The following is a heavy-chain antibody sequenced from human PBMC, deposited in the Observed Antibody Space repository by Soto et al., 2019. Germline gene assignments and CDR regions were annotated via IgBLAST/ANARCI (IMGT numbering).Heavy chain of an antibody. CDR2: MYAGGDT. Sequence: PGGSLRLSCGASGLSVSDNYMGWVRQAPGRGLEWVSVMYAGGDTHYADSVKGRFTISRDKSENTLYLKMNSLRDEDTGVYFCVSRIPSWVFDYWGLGTLVTVSS. V-gene: IGHV3-53*01. CDR3: VSRIPSWVFDY. CDR1: GLSVSDNY. D-gene: IGHD2-21*01. J-gene: IGHJ4*01.